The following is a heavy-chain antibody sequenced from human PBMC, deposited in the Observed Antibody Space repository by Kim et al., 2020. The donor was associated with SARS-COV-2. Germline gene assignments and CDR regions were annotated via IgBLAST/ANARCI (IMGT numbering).Heavy chain of an antibody. D-gene: IGHD2-15*01. Sequence: ADSVKGRFTSSRDNSKNTLYLQMNSLRAEDTAVYYCAKYDRVVVAATPRNWGQGTLVTVSS. J-gene: IGHJ4*02. CDR3: AKYDRVVVAATPRN. V-gene: IGHV3-23*01.